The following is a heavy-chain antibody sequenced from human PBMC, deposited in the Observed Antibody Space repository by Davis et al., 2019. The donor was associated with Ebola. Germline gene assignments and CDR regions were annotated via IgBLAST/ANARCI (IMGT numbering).Heavy chain of an antibody. J-gene: IGHJ4*02. Sequence: SLKISCAASGFTLEDFVMVWVPHAPGTGLEWVLTISWNSGKMDYVESVKGRFTVSRDNAKNHLYLQLNSLKPEDTAIYYCVRGFLGGGSNGVPLGYWGQGTLVTVSS. CDR1: GFTLEDFV. D-gene: IGHD4-11*01. CDR2: ISWNSGKM. V-gene: IGHV3-9*01. CDR3: VRGFLGGGSNGVPLGY.